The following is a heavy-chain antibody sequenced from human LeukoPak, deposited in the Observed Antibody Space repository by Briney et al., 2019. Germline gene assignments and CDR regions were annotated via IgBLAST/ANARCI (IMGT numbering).Heavy chain of an antibody. CDR2: IYTSGST. CDR1: GGSISSYY. V-gene: IGHV4-4*07. CDR3: AGNYYGSGSYYSEDRY. D-gene: IGHD3-10*01. J-gene: IGHJ4*02. Sequence: SETLSLTCTVSGGSISSYYWSWIRQPAGKGLEWIGRIYTSGSTNYNPSLKSRVTISVDTSKNQFSLKLSSVTAADTAVYYCAGNYYGSGSYYSEDRYWGQGTLVTASS.